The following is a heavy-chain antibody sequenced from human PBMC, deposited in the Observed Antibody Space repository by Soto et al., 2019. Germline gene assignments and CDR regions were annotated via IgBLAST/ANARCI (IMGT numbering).Heavy chain of an antibody. J-gene: IGHJ4*02. V-gene: IGHV3-66*01. Sequence: GGSLRLSCAASGFTVSSNYMSWVRQAPGKGLEWVSVIYSGGSTYYADSVKGRFTISRDNSKNTLYLQMNSLRAEDTAVYYCARAWWQWLVHDYWGQGTLVTSPQ. CDR3: ARAWWQWLVHDY. CDR2: IYSGGST. CDR1: GFTVSSNY. D-gene: IGHD6-19*01.